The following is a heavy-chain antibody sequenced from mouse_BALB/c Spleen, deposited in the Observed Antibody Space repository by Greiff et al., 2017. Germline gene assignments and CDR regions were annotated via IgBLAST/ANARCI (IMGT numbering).Heavy chain of an antibody. Sequence: VKLMESGPQLVRPGASVKISCTASGYSFTSYWMHWVKQRPGQGLEWIGMIDPSDSATRLNQKFKDKAILTVDKSSSTAYMQLSSPTSEDSAVYYCARLDGNYEAYWGQGTLVTVSA. J-gene: IGHJ3*01. CDR3: ARLDGNYEAY. D-gene: IGHD2-1*01. CDR1: GYSFTSYW. V-gene: IGHV1S126*01. CDR2: IDPSDSAT.